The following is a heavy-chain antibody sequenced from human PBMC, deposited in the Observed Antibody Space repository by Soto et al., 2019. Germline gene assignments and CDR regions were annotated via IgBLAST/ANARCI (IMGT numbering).Heavy chain of an antibody. Sequence: SETPSLTCAVSRGSISGGGYSWSWIRQPPGKGLEWIGFIYHTGSTYYNPSLESRVTISVDRSKNQLYLRLSSVTAADTAVYYCARDNTGSLDSWGQGTLVTVSS. J-gene: IGHJ5*01. CDR2: IYHTGST. V-gene: IGHV4-30-2*01. D-gene: IGHD3-10*01. CDR1: RGSISGGGYS. CDR3: ARDNTGSLDS.